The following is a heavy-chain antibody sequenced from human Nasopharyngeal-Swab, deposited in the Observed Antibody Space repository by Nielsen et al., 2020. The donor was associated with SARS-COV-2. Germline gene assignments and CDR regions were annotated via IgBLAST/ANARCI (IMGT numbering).Heavy chain of an antibody. CDR3: ARWSSWYNWLDP. J-gene: IGHJ5*02. V-gene: IGHV4-39*01. CDR2: IYYSGTT. Sequence: SETLSLTCAVSGDSISTGRYSWDWIRQPPGKGLEWIGSIYYSGTTYYNPSLKSRVTISVDTSKNQFSLKLNSATAADTAVYYCARWSSWYNWLDPWGQGTQVIVFS. CDR1: GDSISTGRYS. D-gene: IGHD6-13*01.